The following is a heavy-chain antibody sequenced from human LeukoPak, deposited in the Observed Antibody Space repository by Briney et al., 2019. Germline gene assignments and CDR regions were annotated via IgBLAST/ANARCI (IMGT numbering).Heavy chain of an antibody. CDR3: ASGIAAARFNY. D-gene: IGHD6-13*01. CDR2: ISSSSSYT. CDR1: GFTFSDYY. J-gene: IGHJ4*02. V-gene: IGHV3-11*06. Sequence: GGSLRLSCAASGFTFSDYYMSWIRQAPGKGLEWVSYISSSSSYTNYADSVKGRFTISRDNAKNTLYLQMSSLRAEDTAVYYCASGIAAARFNYWGQGTLVTVSS.